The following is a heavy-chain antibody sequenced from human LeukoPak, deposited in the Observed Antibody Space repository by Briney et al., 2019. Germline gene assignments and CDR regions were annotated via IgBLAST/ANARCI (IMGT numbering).Heavy chain of an antibody. CDR1: GGSFSGYY. Sequence: PSETLSLTCAVYGGSFSGYYWSWIRQPPGKGLEWIGEINHSGRTNYNPSLKSRVTISVDTSKNQFSLKLSCVTAADTAVYYCARLGYDSSGYYTPYYFDYWGQGTLVTVSS. J-gene: IGHJ4*02. V-gene: IGHV4-34*01. D-gene: IGHD3-22*01. CDR2: INHSGRT. CDR3: ARLGYDSSGYYTPYYFDY.